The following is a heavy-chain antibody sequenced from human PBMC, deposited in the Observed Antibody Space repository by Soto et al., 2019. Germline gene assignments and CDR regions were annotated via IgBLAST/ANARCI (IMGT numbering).Heavy chain of an antibody. D-gene: IGHD6-6*01. J-gene: IGHJ6*02. CDR1: GFTFSSYS. CDR3: ARDWMYSRSSSSYYYGMDV. V-gene: IGHV3-21*01. Sequence: GGSLRLSCAASGFTFSSYSMNWVRQAPGKGLEWVSSISSSSSYIYYADSVKGRFTISRDNAKNSLYLQMNSLRAEDTAVYYCARDWMYSRSSSSYYYGMDVWGQGTTVTVSS. CDR2: ISSSSSYI.